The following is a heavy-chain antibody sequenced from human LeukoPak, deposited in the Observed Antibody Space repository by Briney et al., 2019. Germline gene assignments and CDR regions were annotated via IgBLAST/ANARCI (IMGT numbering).Heavy chain of an antibody. Sequence: SETLSLTCIVSGGSISNYYWNWIRQHPGKGLEWIGYIYYSGSTNYSPSLKGRVSISVDTSKNQFSLKLTSVTAADTAVYYCARGQRGFGVQYGMDVWGKGTTVTVSS. CDR2: IYYSGST. CDR1: GGSISNYY. J-gene: IGHJ6*04. CDR3: ARGQRGFGVQYGMDV. V-gene: IGHV4-59*01. D-gene: IGHD3-10*01.